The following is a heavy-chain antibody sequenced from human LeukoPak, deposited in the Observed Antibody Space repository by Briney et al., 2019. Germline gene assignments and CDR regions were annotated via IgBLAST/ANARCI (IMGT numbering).Heavy chain of an antibody. CDR3: ARPYYYDSSNYAAGFDY. CDR2: INTNTGNP. D-gene: IGHD3-22*01. J-gene: IGHJ4*02. Sequence: ASVKVSCKASQYTFTDYAVHWVRQAPGQGLEWMGWINTNTGNPTYAQGFTGRFVFSLDTSVSTAYLQISSLKAEDTAVYFCARPYYYDSSNYAAGFDYWGQGTLVTVSS. V-gene: IGHV7-4-1*02. CDR1: QYTFTDYA.